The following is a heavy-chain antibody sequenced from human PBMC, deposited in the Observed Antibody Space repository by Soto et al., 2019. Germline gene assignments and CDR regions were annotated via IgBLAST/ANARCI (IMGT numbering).Heavy chain of an antibody. CDR2: IYYSGST. Sequence: PSETLSLTCTVSGGSISSYYWSWIRQTPGKGLEWIGYIYYSGSTNYNPSLKSRVTISVDTSKNQFSLKLSSVTAADTAVYYCARERYSGYDYESRTFDYWGQGTLVTVSS. CDR1: GGSISSYY. CDR3: ARERYSGYDYESRTFDY. J-gene: IGHJ4*02. D-gene: IGHD5-12*01. V-gene: IGHV4-59*01.